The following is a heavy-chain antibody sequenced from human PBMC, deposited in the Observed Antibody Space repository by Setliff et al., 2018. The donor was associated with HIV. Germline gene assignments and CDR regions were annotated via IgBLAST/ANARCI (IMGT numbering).Heavy chain of an antibody. J-gene: IGHJ4*02. D-gene: IGHD3-22*01. CDR3: ARDAKWGYRYDSSGPGGPFDY. V-gene: IGHV4-4*02. Sequence: NPSETLSLTCAVSGASISDTIWWSWVRQSPGKGLEWIGEMYHSGTTHYNPSLKSRVTLSLDKSRNQISLKVTSVTATDTAVYYCARDAKWGYRYDSSGPGGPFDYWGQGTLVTVSS. CDR1: GASISDTIW. CDR2: MYHSGTT.